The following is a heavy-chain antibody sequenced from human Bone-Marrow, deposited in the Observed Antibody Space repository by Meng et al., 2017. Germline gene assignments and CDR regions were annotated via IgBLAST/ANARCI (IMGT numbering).Heavy chain of an antibody. CDR3: ARVTRYYYGMDV. J-gene: IGHJ6*02. V-gene: IGHV3-48*03. CDR2: ISSDSGTI. Sequence: GEPLKISCAASEFSFSSYEMNWVRQAPGKGLEWVSYISSDSGTIFYADSVEGRFTISRDNAKNSLFLQMNSLRAEDTAVYYCARVTRYYYGMDVWGQGTTVTVSS. CDR1: EFSFSSYE.